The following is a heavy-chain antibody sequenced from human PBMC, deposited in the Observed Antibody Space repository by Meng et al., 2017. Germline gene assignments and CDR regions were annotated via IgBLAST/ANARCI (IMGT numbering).Heavy chain of an antibody. Sequence: VELVESGVCSFQSGGSLRLSCTAFGFTFRNYWMHWVRQAPGKGLVWVSRIKPDGTMTVYADSVKGRFTISRDNAKNTLYLQMNSLRSDDTAVYYCARSDWFDPWGQGTVVTVSS. J-gene: IGHJ5*02. V-gene: IGHV3-74*01. CDR1: GFTFRNYW. CDR2: IKPDGTMT. CDR3: ARSDWFDP.